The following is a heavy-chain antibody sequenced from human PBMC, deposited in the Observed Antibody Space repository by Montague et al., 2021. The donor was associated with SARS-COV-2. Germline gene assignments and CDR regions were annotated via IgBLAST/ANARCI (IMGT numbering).Heavy chain of an antibody. CDR1: GFTFSSYA. CDR2: MSYDGSNK. CDR3: AGSMMVVAGYLDL. D-gene: IGHD3-22*01. Sequence: SLRLSCAASGFTFSSYAMYWVRQAPGKGLEWVAVMSYDGSNKYYADSVKGRFIISRDNSKNTLYLQMNSLRAEDTAVYYCAGSMMVVAGYLDLWGRGTLVTVSS. J-gene: IGHJ2*01. V-gene: IGHV3-30*14.